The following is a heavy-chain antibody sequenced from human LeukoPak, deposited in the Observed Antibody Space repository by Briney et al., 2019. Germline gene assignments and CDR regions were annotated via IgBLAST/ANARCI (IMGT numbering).Heavy chain of an antibody. CDR3: AKDRNYDFWSGYLDY. D-gene: IGHD3-3*01. Sequence: GGSLRLSCAASGFTFSTYSMNWVRQAPGKGLEWVAVISYDGSNKYYADSVKGRFTISRDNSKNTLYLQMNSLRAEDTAVYYCAKDRNYDFWSGYLDYWGQGTLVTVSS. CDR1: GFTFSTYS. V-gene: IGHV3-30*18. CDR2: ISYDGSNK. J-gene: IGHJ4*02.